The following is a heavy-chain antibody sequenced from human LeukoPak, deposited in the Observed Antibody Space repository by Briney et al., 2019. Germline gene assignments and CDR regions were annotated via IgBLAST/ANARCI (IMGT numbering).Heavy chain of an antibody. V-gene: IGHV4-34*01. D-gene: IGHD2-21*02. J-gene: IGHJ4*02. CDR1: GGSFSGYY. Sequence: PSETLSLTCAVYGGSFSGYYWSWIRQPPGKGLEWIGEINHSGSTNYSPSLKSRVTISVDTSKNQFSLKLSSVTAADTAVYYCAILRVTSRTFDYWGQGTLVTVSS. CDR2: INHSGST. CDR3: AILRVTSRTFDY.